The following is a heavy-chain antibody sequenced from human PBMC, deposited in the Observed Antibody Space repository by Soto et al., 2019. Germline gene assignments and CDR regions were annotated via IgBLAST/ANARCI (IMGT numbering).Heavy chain of an antibody. J-gene: IGHJ6*02. V-gene: IGHV1-18*04. D-gene: IGHD2-2*01. CDR3: ARDTFVYCSSTSCNYGMDV. CDR1: GYTFTSYG. CDR2: ISAYNGNT. Sequence: QVQLVQSGAEVKKPGASVKVSCKASGYTFTSYGISWVRQAPGRGLEWMGWISAYNGNTNYAQKLQGRVTMTTDTSTSTAYMELRSLRSDDTAVYYCARDTFVYCSSTSCNYGMDVWGQGTTVTVSS.